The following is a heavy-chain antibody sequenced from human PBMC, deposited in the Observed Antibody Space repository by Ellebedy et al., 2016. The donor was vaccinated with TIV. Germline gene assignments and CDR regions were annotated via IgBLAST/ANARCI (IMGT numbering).Heavy chain of an antibody. CDR2: MNPNSGNR. CDR1: GYIFTSYD. Sequence: ASVKVSCXASGYIFTSYDINWVRQATGQGLEWMGWMNPNSGNRGYAQKFQGRVTMTRNTSISTAYMELSSLRSEDTAVYYCARGGYSSPTYYYYMDVWGKGTTVTVSS. CDR3: ARGGYSSPTYYYYMDV. J-gene: IGHJ6*03. D-gene: IGHD6-13*01. V-gene: IGHV1-8*01.